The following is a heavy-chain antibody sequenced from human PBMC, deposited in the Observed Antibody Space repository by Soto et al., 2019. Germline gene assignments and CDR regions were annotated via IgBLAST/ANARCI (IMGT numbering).Heavy chain of an antibody. V-gene: IGHV3-30*18. CDR2: ISFDGSNK. J-gene: IGHJ4*01. D-gene: IGHD2-2*01. CDR1: GFTFSSSG. Sequence: GGSLRLSCAASGFTFSSSGMHWVRQAPGKGLEWVTVISFDGSNKYYADSVRGRFTISRDNSKNTLYLQMNSLRTEDTAVYYCAKERMEQYQLLPFFDYWGHGTLVTVSS. CDR3: AKERMEQYQLLPFFDY.